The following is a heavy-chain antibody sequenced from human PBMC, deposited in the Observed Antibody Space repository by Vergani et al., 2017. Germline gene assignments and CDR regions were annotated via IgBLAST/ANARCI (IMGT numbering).Heavy chain of an antibody. CDR3: ARQSGSYYDFDY. V-gene: IGHV4-31*11. J-gene: IGHJ4*02. CDR1: GGSISSGDHC. CDR2: IFYSGTT. Sequence: QVQLQESGPGVVKPSQTLSLTCAVSGGSISSGDHCWTWIRQRPGKGLEWIGYIFYSGTTYDNPSLRSRLTISVDTSQNQFSLKLSSVTAADTAVYYCARQSGSYYDFDYWGQGTLVTVSS. D-gene: IGHD1-26*01.